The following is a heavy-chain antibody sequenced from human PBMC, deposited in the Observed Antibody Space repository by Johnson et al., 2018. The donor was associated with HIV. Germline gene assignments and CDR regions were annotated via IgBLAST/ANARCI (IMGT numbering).Heavy chain of an antibody. D-gene: IGHD6-19*01. Sequence: VESGGGLVQPGRSLRLSCAASGFTFDDYAMHWVRQAPGKGLEWVSGISWNSGSIGYADSVKGRFTISRDNAKNSLYLQMNSLRAEDTAVYYCAREGGQWLVLVDAFDIWGQGTMVTVSS. CDR1: GFTFDDYA. J-gene: IGHJ3*02. CDR3: AREGGQWLVLVDAFDI. CDR2: ISWNSGSI. V-gene: IGHV3-9*01.